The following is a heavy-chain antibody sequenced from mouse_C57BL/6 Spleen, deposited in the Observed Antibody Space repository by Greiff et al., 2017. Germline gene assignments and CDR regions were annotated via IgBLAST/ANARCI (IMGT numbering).Heavy chain of an antibody. CDR3: ARSLYYYGSSYWYFDV. V-gene: IGHV1-53*01. J-gene: IGHJ1*03. CDR2: INPSNGGT. CDR1: GYTFTSYW. Sequence: QVQLQQPGTELVKPGASVKLSCKASGYTFTSYWMHWVKQRPGPGLEWIGNINPSNGGTNYNEKFKSKATLTVDNSSSTAFMQLSSLTSEDSAVYYCARSLYYYGSSYWYFDVWGTGTTVTVSS. D-gene: IGHD1-1*01.